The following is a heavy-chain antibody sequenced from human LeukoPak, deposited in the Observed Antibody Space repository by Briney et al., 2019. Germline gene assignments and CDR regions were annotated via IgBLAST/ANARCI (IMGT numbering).Heavy chain of an antibody. V-gene: IGHV4-38-2*01. CDR1: GYSISSGYY. D-gene: IGHD3-3*01. J-gene: IGHJ5*02. Sequence: PSETLSLTCAVSGYSISSGYYWGWIRQPPGKGLEWIGSINHSGSTNYNPSLKSRVTISVDTSKNQFSLKLSSVTAADTAVYYCARGLRRITIFGVVITGWFDPWGQGTLVTVSS. CDR2: INHSGST. CDR3: ARGLRRITIFGVVITGWFDP.